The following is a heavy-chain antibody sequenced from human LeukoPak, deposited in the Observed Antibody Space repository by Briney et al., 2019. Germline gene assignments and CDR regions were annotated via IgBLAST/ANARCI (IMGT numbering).Heavy chain of an antibody. Sequence: SETLSLNCAVYGGSFSGYYWSWIRQPPGKGLEWIGEINHSGSTNYNPSLKSRVTISVDTSKNQFSLKLSSVTAADTAVYYCASGRITMVRGVRVIYYYYGMDVWGKGTTVTVSS. CDR3: ASGRITMVRGVRVIYYYYGMDV. J-gene: IGHJ6*04. D-gene: IGHD3-10*01. CDR1: GGSFSGYY. CDR2: INHSGST. V-gene: IGHV4-34*01.